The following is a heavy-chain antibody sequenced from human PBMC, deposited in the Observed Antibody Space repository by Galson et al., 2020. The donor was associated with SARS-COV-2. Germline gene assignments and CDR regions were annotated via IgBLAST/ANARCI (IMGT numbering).Heavy chain of an antibody. Sequence: GESLKISCKGSGYRFTSYWIGWVRQMPGKGLEWMGIIYPGDSDTRYSPSFEGQVTMSADKSISTAYLQWSSLKASDTAMYYCATTRSSSWLDFDDWGQGTLVTVSP. CDR2: IYPGDSDT. CDR1: GYRFTSYW. D-gene: IGHD6-13*01. J-gene: IGHJ4*02. V-gene: IGHV5-51*01. CDR3: ATTRSSSWLDFDD.